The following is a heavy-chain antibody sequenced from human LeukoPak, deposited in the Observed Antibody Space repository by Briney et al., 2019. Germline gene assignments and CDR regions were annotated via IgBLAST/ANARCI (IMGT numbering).Heavy chain of an antibody. CDR2: IHYRGTT. J-gene: IGHJ3*02. CDR3: ARDGYINDAFDI. CDR1: GHSLTTDDSF. Sequence: SETLSLTCTVSGHSLTTDDSFWSWIRQFPGKGLEWIGYIHYRGTTNYNPSLKSRLSMSIDVSKDQFSLNLTSVTAADTAIYYCARDGYINDAFDIWGQGIVVTVSS. D-gene: IGHD1-1*01. V-gene: IGHV4-31*03.